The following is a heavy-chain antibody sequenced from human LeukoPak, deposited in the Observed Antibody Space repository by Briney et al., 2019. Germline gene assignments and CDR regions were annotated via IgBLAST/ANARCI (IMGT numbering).Heavy chain of an antibody. CDR2: IKQVGSEK. CDR1: GFTFSSYW. D-gene: IGHD3-22*01. V-gene: IGHV3-7*01. Sequence: GGSLRLSCAASGFTFSSYWMSWVRQAPGKGLEWVANIKQVGSEKYYVDSVKGRFTISRDNAKNSLYLQMNSLRAEDTAVYYCAREGYYDSSGRPWDAFDIWGQGTMVTVSS. J-gene: IGHJ3*02. CDR3: AREGYYDSSGRPWDAFDI.